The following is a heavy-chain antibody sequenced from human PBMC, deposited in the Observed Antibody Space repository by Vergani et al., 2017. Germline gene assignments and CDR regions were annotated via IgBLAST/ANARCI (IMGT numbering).Heavy chain of an antibody. CDR1: GGSMSGYY. CDR3: GGVADFYGLGSRLLDL. J-gene: IGHJ5*02. Sequence: QVRLQESGPGLVTPSETLSLTCSVSGGSMSGYYWSWIRQPPGKELEWIGYMYHSGSTNYNPSLETRVTISGDTSKNQFSLKLNSVTAADTAVYYCGGVADFYGLGSRLLDLWGQGILVTVSS. CDR2: MYHSGST. V-gene: IGHV4-59*01. D-gene: IGHD3-10*01.